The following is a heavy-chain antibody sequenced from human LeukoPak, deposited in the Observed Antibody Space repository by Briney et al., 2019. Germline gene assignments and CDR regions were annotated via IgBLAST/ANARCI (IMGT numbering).Heavy chain of an antibody. J-gene: IGHJ6*03. Sequence: SETLSLTCAVYGGSFSGYYLSWIRQPPGKGLEWIGEINHSGSTNYNPSLQSRGTISVDKAKNQLSPKLSSVTAADTAVYYCASRTHYDFWSGYYYYMDVWGKGTTVTVSS. CDR3: ASRTHYDFWSGYYYYMDV. CDR2: INHSGST. V-gene: IGHV4-34*01. CDR1: GGSFSGYY. D-gene: IGHD3-3*01.